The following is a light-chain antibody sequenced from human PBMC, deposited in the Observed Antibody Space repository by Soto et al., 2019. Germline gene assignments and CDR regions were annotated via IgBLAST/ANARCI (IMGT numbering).Light chain of an antibody. Sequence: QSVLTQPPSVSGAPRQRVTISCTGSSSNIGAGYDVHWYQQLPGTAPKLLIYGNSNRPSGVPDRFSGSKSGTSASLAITGLQAEDEADYYCQSYDSSLSGSGVFGGGTKVTDL. J-gene: IGLJ2*01. CDR3: QSYDSSLSGSGV. CDR2: GNS. V-gene: IGLV1-40*01. CDR1: SSNIGAGYD.